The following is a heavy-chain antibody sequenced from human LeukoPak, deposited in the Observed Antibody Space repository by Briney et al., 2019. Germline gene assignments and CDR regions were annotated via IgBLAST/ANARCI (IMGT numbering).Heavy chain of an antibody. Sequence: ASVKVSCKASGYTFTSYHMHSVRQAPGQRLEWMGIINPSGGSTSYEKKYQGRVTMTRDTSTSTVYMELRSLRSEDTAVYYCARVSLPVVVVAATRSDRNWFDPWGQGTLVTVSS. J-gene: IGHJ5*02. CDR2: INPSGGST. D-gene: IGHD2-15*01. CDR3: ARVSLPVVVVAATRSDRNWFDP. CDR1: GYTFTSYH. V-gene: IGHV1-46*01.